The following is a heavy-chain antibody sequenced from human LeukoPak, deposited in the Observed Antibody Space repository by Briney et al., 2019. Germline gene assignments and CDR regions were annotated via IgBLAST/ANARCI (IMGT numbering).Heavy chain of an antibody. CDR3: AKDMNRMVRGVIITGFDY. CDR1: GFTFSNYW. V-gene: IGHV3-7*03. CDR2: IKQDGGET. J-gene: IGHJ4*02. Sequence: GGSLRLSCAASGFTFSNYWMNWVRQAPGKGLEWVASIKQDGGETFYADSVKGRFTISRDNAKNSLYLQMNSLRAEDMALYYCAKDMNRMVRGVIITGFDYWGQGTLVTVSS. D-gene: IGHD3-10*01.